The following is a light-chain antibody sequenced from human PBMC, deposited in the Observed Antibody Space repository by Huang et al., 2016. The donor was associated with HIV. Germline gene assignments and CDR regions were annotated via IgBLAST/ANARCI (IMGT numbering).Light chain of an antibody. V-gene: IGKV1-39*01. J-gene: IGKJ1*01. CDR2: ASS. CDR3: QQGYSTPT. Sequence: DIQMTKSPSSLSASVVDRFTITCRASQSISRYLNWYQHKPGNGPELLIYASSRLQSGVPSRFSGSGSGTDFSLTISGLQPEDYATYYCQQGYSTPTFGQGTKVEMK. CDR1: QSISRY.